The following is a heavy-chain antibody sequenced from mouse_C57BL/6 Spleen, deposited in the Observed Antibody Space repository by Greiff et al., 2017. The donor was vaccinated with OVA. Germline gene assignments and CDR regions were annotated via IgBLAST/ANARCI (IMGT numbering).Heavy chain of an antibody. CDR1: GYTFTSYW. CDR2: IDTSDSET. J-gene: IGHJ1*03. Sequence: QVQLQQPGAELVRPGSSVKLSCKASGYTFTSYWMPWVKQRPIQGLEWIGNIDTSDSETHYNQKFKDKATLTVDKSSSTAYMQLSSLTSEDSAVYFYESSSYDNNYEYFDVWGTGTTVTVSS. CDR3: ESSSYDNNYEYFDV. V-gene: IGHV1-52*01. D-gene: IGHD2-5*01.